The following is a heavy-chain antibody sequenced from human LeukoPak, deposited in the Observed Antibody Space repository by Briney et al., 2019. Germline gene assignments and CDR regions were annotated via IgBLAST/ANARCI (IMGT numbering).Heavy chain of an antibody. J-gene: IGHJ4*02. CDR1: GYTFSRYD. CDR2: MKPNSGQT. D-gene: IGHD1-14*01. Sequence: ASVKVSCTTSGYTFSRYDVNWVRQATGQGLEWMGWMKPNSGQTGYAQRFQGRIIMTRNTSISTAYMQLNSLTSEDTAKYYCVKGPHERTYTDFWGQGTLVTVSS. V-gene: IGHV1-8*01. CDR3: VKGPHERTYTDF.